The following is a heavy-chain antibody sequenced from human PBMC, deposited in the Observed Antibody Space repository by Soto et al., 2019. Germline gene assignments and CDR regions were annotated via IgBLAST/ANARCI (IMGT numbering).Heavy chain of an antibody. CDR3: ARGQQLVDDNWFDP. CDR2: IWYDGSNK. Sequence: QVQLVESGGGVVQPGRSLRLSCAASGFTFSSYGMHWVRQAPGKGLEWVAVIWYDGSNKYYADSVKGRFTISRDNSKNTLYLQMNSLRAEDTAVYSCARGQQLVDDNWFDPWGQGTLVTVSS. CDR1: GFTFSSYG. D-gene: IGHD6-13*01. J-gene: IGHJ5*02. V-gene: IGHV3-33*01.